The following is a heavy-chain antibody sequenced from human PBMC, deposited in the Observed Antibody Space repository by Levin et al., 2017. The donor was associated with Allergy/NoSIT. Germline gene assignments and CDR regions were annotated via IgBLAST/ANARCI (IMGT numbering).Heavy chain of an antibody. V-gene: IGHV3-21*01. CDR3: VRDLGAVAGSAEFDY. J-gene: IGHJ4*02. Sequence: GGSLRLSCAASGFTFSSYSMGWVRLAPGKGLEWVSSISSSSSYIYYADSVKGRFTISRDNAKNSLYLQMDSLRAEDTAVYYCVRDLGAVAGSAEFDYWGQGTLVTVSS. CDR2: ISSSSSYI. D-gene: IGHD6-19*01. CDR1: GFTFSSYS.